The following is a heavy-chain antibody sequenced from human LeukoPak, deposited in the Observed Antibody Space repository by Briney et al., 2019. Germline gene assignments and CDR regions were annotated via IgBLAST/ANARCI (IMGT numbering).Heavy chain of an antibody. V-gene: IGHV4-34*01. D-gene: IGHD3-9*01. CDR1: GRSFSGYY. CDR2: INHSGST. Sequence: SETLSLTCAVYGRSFSGYYWSWIRQPPGKGLEWIGEINHSGSTNYNPSLKSRVTISVDTSKNQFSLKLSSVTAADTAVYYCARIRYFDPFDYWGQGTLVTVSS. J-gene: IGHJ4*02. CDR3: ARIRYFDPFDY.